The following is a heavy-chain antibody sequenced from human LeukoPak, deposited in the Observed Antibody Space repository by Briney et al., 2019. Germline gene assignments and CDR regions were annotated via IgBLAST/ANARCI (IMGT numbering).Heavy chain of an antibody. J-gene: IGHJ4*02. V-gene: IGHV3-33*01. D-gene: IGHD3-10*01. Sequence: GGSLRLSCAAPGFTFTSYGMHWVRQAPGKGLEWVAVIWYDGSNKYYADSVKGRFTISRDNSKNTLYLQMNSLRAEDTAVYYCARAGGYYGSGSFPEYWGQGTLVTVSS. CDR2: IWYDGSNK. CDR3: ARAGGYYGSGSFPEY. CDR1: GFTFTSYG.